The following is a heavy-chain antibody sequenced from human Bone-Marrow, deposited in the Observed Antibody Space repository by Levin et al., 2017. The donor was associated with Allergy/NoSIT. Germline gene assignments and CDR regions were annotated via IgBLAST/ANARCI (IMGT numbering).Heavy chain of an antibody. CDR3: AKDLRPAVAAAGTPRAFDY. V-gene: IGHV3-30*18. Sequence: GGSLRLSCAASGFTFSSYGMHWVRQAPGKGLEWVAVISYDGSNKYYADSVKGRFTISRDNSKNTLYLQMNSLRAEDTAVYYCAKDLRPAVAAAGTPRAFDYWGQGTLVTVSS. CDR2: ISYDGSNK. CDR1: GFTFSSYG. J-gene: IGHJ4*02. D-gene: IGHD6-13*01.